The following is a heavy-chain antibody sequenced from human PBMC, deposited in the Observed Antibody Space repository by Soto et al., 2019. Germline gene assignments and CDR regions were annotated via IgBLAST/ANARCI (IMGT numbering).Heavy chain of an antibody. J-gene: IGHJ4*02. Sequence: SETLSLTCAVYGGSFSGYYWSWIRQPPGKGLEWIGEINHSGSTNYNPSLKSRVTISVDTSKNQFSLKLSSVTAADTAVYYCARLGRGNDFGYWGQGTLVTVSS. CDR1: GGSFSGYY. CDR3: ARLGRGNDFGY. V-gene: IGHV4-34*01. CDR2: INHSGST. D-gene: IGHD3-16*01.